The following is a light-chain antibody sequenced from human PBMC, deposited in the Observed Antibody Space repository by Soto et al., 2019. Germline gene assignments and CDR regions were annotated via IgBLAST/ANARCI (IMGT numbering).Light chain of an antibody. CDR1: KIGGKS. Sequence: SYELTQPPSVSVAPGQTASITWGGNKIGGKSTYWYQQKPGQAPVLVIYYDSDRPSGIPERFSGSNSGNTASLTITGVEEAHEAAYYCHVGYNISNHVVFGGGTKLTVL. CDR3: HVGYNISNHVV. CDR2: YDS. J-gene: IGLJ2*01. V-gene: IGLV3-21*01.